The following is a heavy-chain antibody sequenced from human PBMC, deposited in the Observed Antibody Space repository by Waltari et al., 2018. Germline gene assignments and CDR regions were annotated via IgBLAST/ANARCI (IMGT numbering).Heavy chain of an antibody. CDR2: VTHSGST. V-gene: IGHV4-34*01. D-gene: IGHD3-22*01. Sequence: QVQLQQWGAGLLKPSETLSLSCAVYGGSLSGYYWTWVRQSPGKGLEWIGEVTHSGSTYYNPSLKSRVTISVDSSKNQFSLRLTSVTAADTAVYYCARGLRVRTFDIWGQGTMVNVSS. J-gene: IGHJ3*02. CDR3: ARGLRVRTFDI. CDR1: GGSLSGYY.